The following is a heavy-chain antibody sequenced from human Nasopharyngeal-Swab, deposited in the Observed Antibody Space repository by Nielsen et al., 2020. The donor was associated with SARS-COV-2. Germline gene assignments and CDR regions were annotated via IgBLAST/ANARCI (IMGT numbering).Heavy chain of an antibody. CDR3: ANLGA. CDR2: IDTSGGTT. J-gene: IGHJ5*02. V-gene: IGHV3-23*01. Sequence: GGSLRLSCAASGFTFSNYDMSWVRQAPGKGLEWVSVIDTSGGTTFYADSVKGRFTISRDNAKNTLYLQLNSLRAEDTAVYYCANLGAWGQGTLVTVSS. CDR1: GFTFSNYD.